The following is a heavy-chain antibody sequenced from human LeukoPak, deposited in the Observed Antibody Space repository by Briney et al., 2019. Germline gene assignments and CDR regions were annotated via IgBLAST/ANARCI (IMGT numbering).Heavy chain of an antibody. D-gene: IGHD4-23*01. J-gene: IGHJ6*02. CDR3: ARDRAVVTPRNYYYYYGMDV. CDR2: IYSGGST. V-gene: IGHV3-66*01. CDR1: GFTVSSNY. Sequence: GGSLRPSCAASGFTVSSNYMSWVRQAPGKGLEWVSVIYSGGSTYYADSVKGRFTISRDNSKNTLYLQMNSLRAEDTAVYYCARDRAVVTPRNYYYYYGMDVWGQGTTVTVSS.